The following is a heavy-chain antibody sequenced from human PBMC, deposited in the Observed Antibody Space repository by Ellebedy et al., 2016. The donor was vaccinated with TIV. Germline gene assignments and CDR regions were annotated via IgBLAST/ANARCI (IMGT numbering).Heavy chain of an antibody. CDR2: ISGSGDST. Sequence: GESLKISCAASGFTFSIYAMGWVRQAPGKGLEWVSLISGSGDSTYYADSVKGRFTISRDNAKNSLYLQMNSLRAEDTAVYYCARSLKRAFDYWGQGTLVTVSS. CDR1: GFTFSIYA. J-gene: IGHJ4*02. V-gene: IGHV3-23*01. CDR3: ARSLKRAFDY.